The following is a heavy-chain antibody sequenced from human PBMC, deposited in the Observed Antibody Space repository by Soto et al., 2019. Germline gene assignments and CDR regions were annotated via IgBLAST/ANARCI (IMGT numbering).Heavy chain of an antibody. CDR2: MNPNSGNT. CDR3: AAGHKSRYYDSSGYSDLNWFDP. D-gene: IGHD3-22*01. CDR1: GYTFTSYD. J-gene: IGHJ5*02. V-gene: IGHV1-8*01. Sequence: GASVKVSCKAPGYTFTSYDINWVRQATGQGLEWMGWMNPNSGNTGYAQKFQERVTITRDMSTSTAYMELSSLRSEDTAVYYCAAGHKSRYYDSSGYSDLNWFDPWGQGTLVTVSS.